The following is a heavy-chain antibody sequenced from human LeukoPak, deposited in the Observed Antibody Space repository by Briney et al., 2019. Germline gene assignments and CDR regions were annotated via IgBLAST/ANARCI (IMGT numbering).Heavy chain of an antibody. CDR2: ISGSGGST. Sequence: PGGSLRLSCAASGFTFSSYAMSWVRQAPGKGLEWVSAISGSGGSTYYADSVKGRFTISRDNPKNTLYLQMNSLRAEDTAVYYCATYRYGGSYPYYFDYWGQGTLVTVSS. CDR3: ATYRYGGSYPYYFDY. J-gene: IGHJ4*02. CDR1: GFTFSSYA. V-gene: IGHV3-23*01. D-gene: IGHD1-26*01.